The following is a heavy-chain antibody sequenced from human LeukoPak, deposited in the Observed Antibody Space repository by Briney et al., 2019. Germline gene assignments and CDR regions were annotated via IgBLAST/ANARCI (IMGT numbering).Heavy chain of an antibody. Sequence: PSETLSLTCTVSGGSISSYYWSWIRQPPGKGLEWIGYIYYSGGTNYNPSLKSRVTISVDTSKNQFSLKLSSVTAADTAVYYCARAGGEMATTYYFDYWGQGTLVTVSS. CDR2: IYYSGGT. J-gene: IGHJ4*02. CDR3: ARAGGEMATTYYFDY. V-gene: IGHV4-59*01. CDR1: GGSISSYY. D-gene: IGHD5-24*01.